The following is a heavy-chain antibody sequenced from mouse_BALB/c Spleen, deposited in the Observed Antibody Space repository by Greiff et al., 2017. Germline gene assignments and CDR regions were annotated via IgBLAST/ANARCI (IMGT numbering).Heavy chain of an antibody. V-gene: IGHV5-17*02. D-gene: IGHD1-1*02. CDR3: ARRDYPAMDY. CDR1: GFTFSSFG. Sequence: EVQRVESGGGLVQPGGSRKLSCAASGFTFSSFGMHWVRQAPEKGLEWVAYISSGSSTIYYADTVKGRFTISRDNPKNTLFLQMTSLRSEDTAMYYCARRDYPAMDYWGQGTSVTVSS. J-gene: IGHJ4*01. CDR2: ISSGSSTI.